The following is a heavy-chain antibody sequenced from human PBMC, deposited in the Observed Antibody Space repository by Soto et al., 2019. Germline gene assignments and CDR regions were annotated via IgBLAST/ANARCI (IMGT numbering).Heavy chain of an antibody. V-gene: IGHV3-7*04. J-gene: IGHJ4*02. Sequence: EVQLVESGGGLVQPGGSLRLSCAASGFTFSSYWMSWVRQAPGKGLEWVANIKQDGSEKYYVDSVKGRFTISRDNAKNSLYLQMNSLRADDTAVYYCARGGWIQLWPFDYWGQGTLVTVSS. CDR2: IKQDGSEK. D-gene: IGHD5-18*01. CDR3: ARGGWIQLWPFDY. CDR1: GFTFSSYW.